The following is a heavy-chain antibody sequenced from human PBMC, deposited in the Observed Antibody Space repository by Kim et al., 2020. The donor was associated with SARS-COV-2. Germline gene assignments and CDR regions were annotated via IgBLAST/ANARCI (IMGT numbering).Heavy chain of an antibody. CDR3: ARSSYGDQGGWFDP. J-gene: IGHJ5*02. CDR1: GGTFSSYA. Sequence: SVKVSCKASGGTFSSYAISWVRQAPGQGLEWMGRIIPILGIANYAQKFQGRVTITADKSTSTAYMELSSLRSEDTAVYYCARSSYGDQGGWFDPWGQGTLVTVSS. D-gene: IGHD2-21*02. V-gene: IGHV1-69*04. CDR2: IIPILGIA.